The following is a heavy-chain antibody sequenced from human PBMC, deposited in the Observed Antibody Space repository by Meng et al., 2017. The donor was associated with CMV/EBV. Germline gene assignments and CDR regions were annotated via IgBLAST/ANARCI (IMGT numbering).Heavy chain of an antibody. D-gene: IGHD1-26*01. CDR3: ARDASGVDY. CDR1: GYSISSGYY. J-gene: IGHJ4*02. CDR2: IYHSGST. V-gene: IGHV4-38-2*02. Sequence: SETLSLTCTVSGYSISSGYYWGWIRQPPGKGLEWIGSIYHSGSTYYNPSLKSRVTITVDTSKNQFSLNLTSVTAADTAVYYCARDASGVDYWGQGTLVTVSS.